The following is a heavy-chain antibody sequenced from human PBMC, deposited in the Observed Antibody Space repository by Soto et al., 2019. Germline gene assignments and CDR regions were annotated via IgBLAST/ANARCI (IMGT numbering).Heavy chain of an antibody. Sequence: QVQLVQSGAEVKKPGASVRVSCKTSGYNFKGYSISWVRRAPGQGLEWMGWISTNNGNTNTAQRFQDRLTLTTDKSTRTANMELTDLKFDDTAVYYCAGVDRSSWWAFDGWGQGTLVIVS. CDR1: GYNFKGYS. CDR3: AGVDRSSWWAFDG. V-gene: IGHV1-18*04. J-gene: IGHJ4*02. D-gene: IGHD6-13*01. CDR2: ISTNNGNT.